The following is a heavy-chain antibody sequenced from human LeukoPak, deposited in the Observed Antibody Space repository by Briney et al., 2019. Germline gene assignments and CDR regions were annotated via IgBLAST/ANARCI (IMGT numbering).Heavy chain of an antibody. CDR3: ARKNQIAAAGTLYNWFVP. Sequence: GGSLRLSCAASGFTVSSNYMSWVRQAPGRGLEWVSVIYIGGSTYYADPVKGRFTISRDDSKNTLYLQRNSLGAEDTAVYYCARKNQIAAAGTLYNWFVPWGQGTLVTVSS. V-gene: IGHV3-66*01. CDR2: IYIGGST. J-gene: IGHJ5*02. CDR1: GFTVSSNY. D-gene: IGHD6-13*01.